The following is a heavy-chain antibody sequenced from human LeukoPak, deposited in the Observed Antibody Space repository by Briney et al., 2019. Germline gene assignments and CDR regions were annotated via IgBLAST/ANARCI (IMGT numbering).Heavy chain of an antibody. J-gene: IGHJ4*02. Sequence: ASVKVSCKASGYTFTNYGFSWVRRAPGQGLEWMGWISAYNGNTNYAQKLQGRVTLTTDTSTNTAYMELRSLRSDDTAVYYCARDQGITPAGTGYWGQGTLVTVSS. V-gene: IGHV1-18*01. D-gene: IGHD6-13*01. CDR2: ISAYNGNT. CDR1: GYTFTNYG. CDR3: ARDQGITPAGTGY.